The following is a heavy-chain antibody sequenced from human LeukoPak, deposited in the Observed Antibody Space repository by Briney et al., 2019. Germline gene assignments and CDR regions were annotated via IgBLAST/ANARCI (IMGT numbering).Heavy chain of an antibody. D-gene: IGHD4-17*01. V-gene: IGHV3-20*04. CDR3: ARTAYGDYVDPSYYYYYMDV. CDR2: LSWHGGST. Sequence: PGGSLRLSCAASGFTFSSYEMHWVRQVPGKGLQWVSGLSWHGGSTGYADSVKGRFIISRDNAKNSLYLQMNSLRAEDTALYYCARTAYGDYVDPSYYYYYMDVWGKGTTVTVSS. J-gene: IGHJ6*03. CDR1: GFTFSSYE.